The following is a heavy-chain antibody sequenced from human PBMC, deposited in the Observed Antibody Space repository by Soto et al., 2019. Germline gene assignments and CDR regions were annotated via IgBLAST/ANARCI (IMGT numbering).Heavy chain of an antibody. D-gene: IGHD3-22*01. J-gene: IGHJ5*02. CDR2: IWYDGSNK. Sequence: GGSLRLSCAASGFTFSSYGMHWVRQAPGKGLEWVAVIWYDGSNKYYADSVKGRFTISRDNSKNTLYLQMNSLRAEDTAVYYCARESYYDSSGYEVWFDPWGQGTLVTVSS. CDR3: ARESYYDSSGYEVWFDP. CDR1: GFTFSSYG. V-gene: IGHV3-33*01.